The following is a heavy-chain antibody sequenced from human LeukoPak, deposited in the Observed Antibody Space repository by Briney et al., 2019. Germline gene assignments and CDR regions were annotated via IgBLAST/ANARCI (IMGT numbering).Heavy chain of an antibody. CDR2: INPNSGGT. CDR1: GYTFTGYY. D-gene: IGHD3-3*01. CDR3: ARTYYDFWSGYSGRDWFDP. Sequence: GASVKVSCKASGYTFTGYYMHWVRQAPGQGLEWMGWINPNSGGTNYAQKFQGRVTMTRDTSISTAYMELSRLRSDDTAVYYCARTYYDFWSGYSGRDWFDPWGQGTLVTVSS. V-gene: IGHV1-2*02. J-gene: IGHJ5*02.